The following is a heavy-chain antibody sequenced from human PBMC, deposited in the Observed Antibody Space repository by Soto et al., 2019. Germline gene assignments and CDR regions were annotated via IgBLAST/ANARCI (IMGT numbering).Heavy chain of an antibody. Sequence: QVQLQESGPGLVKPSETLSLTCTVSGGSISSYYWNWIRQPPGKGLEWIGYIYYSGSTKYNPSLKSRVTISVDTSKNQFSLKLSSVTAADTAVYYCARAAVAADNYYYYGMDVWGQGTTVTVSS. J-gene: IGHJ6*02. D-gene: IGHD6-19*01. CDR1: GGSISSYY. CDR3: ARAAVAADNYYYYGMDV. CDR2: IYYSGST. V-gene: IGHV4-59*01.